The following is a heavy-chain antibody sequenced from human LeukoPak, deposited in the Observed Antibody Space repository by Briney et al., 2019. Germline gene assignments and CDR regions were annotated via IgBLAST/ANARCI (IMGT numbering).Heavy chain of an antibody. V-gene: IGHV4-59*08. D-gene: IGHD1-26*01. Sequence: SETLSLTCTVPGGSISSYYWSWIRQPPGKGLEWIGYIYYSGSTNYNPSLKSRVTISVDTSKNQFSLKLSSVTAADTAVYYCATRVGATRYYGMDVWGQGTTVTVSS. CDR1: GGSISSYY. CDR2: IYYSGST. CDR3: ATRVGATRYYGMDV. J-gene: IGHJ6*02.